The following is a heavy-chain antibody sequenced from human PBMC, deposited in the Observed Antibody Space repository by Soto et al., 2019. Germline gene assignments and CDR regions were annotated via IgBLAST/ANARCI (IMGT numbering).Heavy chain of an antibody. D-gene: IGHD6-13*01. V-gene: IGHV3-30*18. CDR1: GFTFSSYG. J-gene: IGHJ4*02. CDR3: AKWVEQLSFFDY. CDR2: ISYDGSNK. Sequence: PGGSLRLSCAASGFTFSSYGMHWVRQAPGKGLEWVAVISYDGSNKYYADSVKGRFTISRDNSKNTLYLQMNSLRAEDTAVYYCAKWVEQLSFFDYWGQGTLVTVSS.